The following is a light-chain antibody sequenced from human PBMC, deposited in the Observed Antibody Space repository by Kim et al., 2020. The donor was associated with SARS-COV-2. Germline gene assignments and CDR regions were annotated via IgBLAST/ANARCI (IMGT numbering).Light chain of an antibody. J-gene: IGKJ1*01. CDR2: VTS. CDR3: QLCGSAPAT. V-gene: IGKV3-20*01. Sequence: SPGESATPPCRASQSFSVKCLAWNRKKPRQALRLLNDVTSSGVTGIPGRFSGSRSETDFTLTISRHEPEDYAMYDCQLCGSAPATFGQGTKGDIK. CDR1: QSFSVKC.